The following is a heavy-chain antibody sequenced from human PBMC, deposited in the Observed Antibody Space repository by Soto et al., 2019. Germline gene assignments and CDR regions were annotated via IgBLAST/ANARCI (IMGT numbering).Heavy chain of an antibody. V-gene: IGHV3-33*01. CDR1: GFTFSNYG. Sequence: QVQLVESGGGVVQPGRSLRLSCAASGFTFSNYGMHWVRQAPGKGLEWVAVIWYDGSNKYYADSVKGRFTISRDNSKNTLYLQMNSLRAEDTAVYYCARDRGGPPLRYYDGMDVWGQGTTVTVSS. CDR2: IWYDGSNK. CDR3: ARDRGGPPLRYYDGMDV. J-gene: IGHJ6*02. D-gene: IGHD2-15*01.